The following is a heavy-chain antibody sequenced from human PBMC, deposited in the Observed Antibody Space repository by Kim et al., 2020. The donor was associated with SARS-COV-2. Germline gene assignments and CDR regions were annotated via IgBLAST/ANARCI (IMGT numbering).Heavy chain of an antibody. Sequence: GGSLRLSCAASGFTFSSYSMNWVRQAPGKGLEWVSYISSSSSTIYYADSVKGRFTISRDNAKNSLYLQMNSLRAEDTAVYYCARNIVGATGRYFDYWGQGTLVTVSS. CDR3: ARNIVGATGRYFDY. CDR2: ISSSSSTI. CDR1: GFTFSSYS. V-gene: IGHV3-48*04. J-gene: IGHJ4*02. D-gene: IGHD1-26*01.